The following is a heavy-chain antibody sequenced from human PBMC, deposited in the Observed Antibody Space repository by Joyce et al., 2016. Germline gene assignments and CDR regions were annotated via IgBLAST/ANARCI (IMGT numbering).Heavy chain of an antibody. CDR3: ARQRLRQNDAFDI. CDR2: FVPCDSYP. CDR1: GYSFTTYW. V-gene: IGHV5-10-1*03. J-gene: IGHJ3*02. Sequence: EVQLVQSGAEVKKPGESLRISCKGSGYSFTTYWITWVRQMPGKGLEWMWWFVPCDSYPNYSPSLQGHVTFSADKSFNIAYLQWSSLKASDTAIYYCARQRLRQNDAFDIWGQGTMVTVSS.